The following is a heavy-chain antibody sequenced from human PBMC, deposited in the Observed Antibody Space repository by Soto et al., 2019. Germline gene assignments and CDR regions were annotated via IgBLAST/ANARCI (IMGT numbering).Heavy chain of an antibody. V-gene: IGHV3-23*01. D-gene: IGHD3-10*01. J-gene: IGHJ6*02. Sequence: EVQLLASGGGLVQPGGSLRLSCAASGFTFSSYSMSWVRQAPGKGLEWVSAISGSGGSTYYAYSVQGRFTISRDNSKNTLYLQMNSLRAEDTAVYYCAKRMVRGPYYYGMDVWGQGTTVTVAS. CDR3: AKRMVRGPYYYGMDV. CDR2: ISGSGGST. CDR1: GFTFSSYS.